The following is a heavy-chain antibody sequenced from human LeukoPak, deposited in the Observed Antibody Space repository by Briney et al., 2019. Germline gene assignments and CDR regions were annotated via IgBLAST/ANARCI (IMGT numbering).Heavy chain of an antibody. V-gene: IGHV1-8*03. CDR2: MNPNSGNT. Sequence: ASVKVSCKASGYTFTSYDINWVRQATGQGLEWMGWMNPNSGNTGYAQKFQGRVTITRNTSISTAYMELSSLRSEDTAVYYCARRGPGARDYYYYYMDVWGKGTTVTVSS. D-gene: IGHD1-26*01. CDR3: ARRGPGARDYYYYYMDV. CDR1: GYTFTSYD. J-gene: IGHJ6*03.